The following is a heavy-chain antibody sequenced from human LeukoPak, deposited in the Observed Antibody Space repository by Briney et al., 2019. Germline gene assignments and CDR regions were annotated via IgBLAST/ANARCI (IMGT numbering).Heavy chain of an antibody. CDR3: ARTIAAAGNYYYYYMDV. J-gene: IGHJ6*03. Sequence: SETLSLTCTVSGGSISSYYWSWIRQPPGKGLEWIGYIYYSGSTKYNPSLKSRVTISVDTSKNQFSLKLSSVTAADTAVYYCARTIAAAGNYYYYYMDVWGKGTTVTVSS. CDR1: GGSISSYY. CDR2: IYYSGST. D-gene: IGHD6-13*01. V-gene: IGHV4-59*12.